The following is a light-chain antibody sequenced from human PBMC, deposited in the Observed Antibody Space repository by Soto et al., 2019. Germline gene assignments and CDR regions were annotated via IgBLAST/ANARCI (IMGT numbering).Light chain of an antibody. CDR1: QSVSNNY. J-gene: IGKJ1*01. V-gene: IGKV3-20*01. CDR2: GAS. CDR3: QQCGSSGT. Sequence: EIVLTHSPGTLSLSPGERATLSFRASQSVSNNYLAWYQQKPGQAPRLLIYGASNRATGIPDRFSGSGSGTDFTLTISRLEPEDFAVYYCQQCGSSGTFGQGTKV.